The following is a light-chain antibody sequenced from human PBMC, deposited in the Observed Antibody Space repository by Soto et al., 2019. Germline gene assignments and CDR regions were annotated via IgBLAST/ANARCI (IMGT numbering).Light chain of an antibody. V-gene: IGKV3-15*01. CDR1: QSVSSN. J-gene: IGKJ1*01. CDR3: QHYNNWPRT. CDR2: GAS. Sequence: EIVMTQSPATLSVSPGERATLSCRASQSVSSNLAWYQQKPGQAPRLLIYGASNRSTCIPARFSGSRSGTEFTLTISSLQSEDFAVYYCQHYNNWPRTFGQGTKVEIK.